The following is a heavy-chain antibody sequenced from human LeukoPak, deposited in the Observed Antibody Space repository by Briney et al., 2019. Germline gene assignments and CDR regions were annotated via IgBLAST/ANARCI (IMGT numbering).Heavy chain of an antibody. CDR3: ARLPIAVAGLYYLDY. V-gene: IGHV1-18*01. D-gene: IGHD6-19*01. J-gene: IGHJ4*02. CDR2: ISAYNGNT. CDR1: GYTFTSYG. Sequence: ASVKVSCKASGYTFTSYGISWVRQAPGQGLEWMGWISAYNGNTNYAQKLQGRVTMTTDTSTSTAYMELRSLRSDDTVVYYCARLPIAVAGLYYLDYWGQGTLVTVSS.